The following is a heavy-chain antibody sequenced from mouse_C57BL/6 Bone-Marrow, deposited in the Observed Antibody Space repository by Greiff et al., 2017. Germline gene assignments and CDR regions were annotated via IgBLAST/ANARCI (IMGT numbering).Heavy chain of an antibody. Sequence: VQLQQPGAELVKPGASVKMSCKASGYTFTSYWLTWVKQRPGQGLEWIGDIYPGSVSTNYNEKFKSKATLTVDTSSSTAYMQLSSLTSEDSAVYYCASFSHYYGSSYGYYAMDYWGQGTSVTVSS. J-gene: IGHJ4*01. V-gene: IGHV1-55*01. CDR3: ASFSHYYGSSYGYYAMDY. CDR2: IYPGSVST. D-gene: IGHD1-1*01. CDR1: GYTFTSYW.